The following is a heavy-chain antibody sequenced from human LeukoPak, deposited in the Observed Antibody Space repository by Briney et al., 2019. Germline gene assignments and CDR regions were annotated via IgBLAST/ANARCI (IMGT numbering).Heavy chain of an antibody. D-gene: IGHD2-2*01. CDR3: VRLVAVPDAYFDY. CDR2: ISYNGGRT. CDR1: GFTFNNYA. J-gene: IGHJ4*02. Sequence: PGGSLRLSCAASGFTFNNYAMSWVRQAPGKGLEWVSLISYNGGRTYSADSVKGRFTISRDNAKNTLYLQMNSLRAEDTAVYYCVRLVAVPDAYFDYWGQGTLVTVSS. V-gene: IGHV3-23*01.